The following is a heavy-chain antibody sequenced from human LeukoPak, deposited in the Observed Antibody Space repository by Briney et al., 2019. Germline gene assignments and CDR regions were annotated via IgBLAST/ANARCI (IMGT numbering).Heavy chain of an antibody. CDR2: IIPIFGTA. J-gene: IGHJ5*02. D-gene: IGHD6-13*01. CDR3: ARVLAADDGLYNWFAP. V-gene: IGHV1-69*05. Sequence: SVSVSSTASGGTFIIYAISGVRQAPGEGLEWMGGIIPIFGTANYAPKFQARVTMTRNTSISTAYMELSSLRSEDTAVYYCARVLAADDGLYNWFAPWGQGTLVTVSS. CDR1: GGTFIIYA.